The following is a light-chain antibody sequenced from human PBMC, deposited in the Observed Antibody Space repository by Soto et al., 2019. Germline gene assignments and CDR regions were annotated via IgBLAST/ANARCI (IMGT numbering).Light chain of an antibody. CDR1: QSVSSTF. V-gene: IGKV3-20*01. CDR3: QQFDSAVT. Sequence: EIVLTQSPGSLSLSPGERATLSCRASQSVSSTFFAWYQQRPGQAPRLLMYGASSRATGIPERFSGSGSGTDFTLTISRLEPEDFAVYYCQQFDSAVTFGQGTNVEI. CDR2: GAS. J-gene: IGKJ1*01.